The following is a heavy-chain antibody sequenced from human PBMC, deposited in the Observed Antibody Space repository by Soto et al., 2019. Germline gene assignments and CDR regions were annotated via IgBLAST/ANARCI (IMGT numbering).Heavy chain of an antibody. J-gene: IGHJ4*02. CDR1: GASISSRDYY. CDR3: GRVMIGTSRHTDSDY. D-gene: IGHD2-2*01. V-gene: IGHV4-39*01. CDR2: IDYNGVT. Sequence: SETLSLTCSVSGASISSRDYYWGWIRQTPGKGLEWIGNIDYNGVTYYNPPLKSRVTVSKDTSKNQFSLKVASVTAADTAIYYCGRVMIGTSRHTDSDYWGQGTQVTVSS.